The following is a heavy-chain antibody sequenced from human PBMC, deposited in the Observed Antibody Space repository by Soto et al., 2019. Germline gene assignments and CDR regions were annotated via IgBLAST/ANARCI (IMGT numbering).Heavy chain of an antibody. CDR3: AREGRGTRGYYYYYGMDV. D-gene: IGHD3-10*01. V-gene: IGHV1-18*04. CDR2: ISAYNGNT. J-gene: IGHJ6*02. CDR1: GYTFTSYG. Sequence: QVQLVQSGAEVKKPGASVKVSCKASGYTFTSYGISWVRQAPGQGLEWMGWISAYNGNTNYAQKLQGRVTMTTDTSTSTAYMELRSLTSDDTAVYYCAREGRGTRGYYYYYGMDVWGQGTTVTVSS.